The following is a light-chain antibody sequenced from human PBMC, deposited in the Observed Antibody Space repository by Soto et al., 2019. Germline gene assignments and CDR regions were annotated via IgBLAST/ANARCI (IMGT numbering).Light chain of an antibody. CDR2: GAS. V-gene: IGKV3-20*01. CDR1: QSVSSSY. J-gene: IGKJ1*01. Sequence: DIVMTQSPGALSLSPGERATLSCGASQSVSSSYLAWYQQKPGHAPRLVIYGASTRATGTTDRFSGSGSGTDFTLTISRLEPEDFSVYCCQQYGSSPQTFGQGTKVEIK. CDR3: QQYGSSPQT.